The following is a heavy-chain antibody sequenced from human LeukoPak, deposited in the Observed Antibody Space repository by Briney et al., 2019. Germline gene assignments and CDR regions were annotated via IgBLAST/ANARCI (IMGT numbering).Heavy chain of an antibody. D-gene: IGHD5-18*01. CDR1: GGTFSSYA. Sequence: ASVKVSCKASGGTFSSYAISWVRQAPGQGLEWMGGIIPIFGTANYAQKFQGRVTITADESTSTAYMELSSLRSEDTAVYYCARDQGYSYGLNYYYYGMDVWGQGTTVTVSS. CDR2: IIPIFGTA. CDR3: ARDQGYSYGLNYYYYGMDV. J-gene: IGHJ6*02. V-gene: IGHV1-69*13.